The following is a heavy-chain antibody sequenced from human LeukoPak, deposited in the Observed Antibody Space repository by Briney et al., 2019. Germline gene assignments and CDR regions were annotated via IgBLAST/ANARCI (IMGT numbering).Heavy chain of an antibody. CDR2: MNPSSGNT. D-gene: IGHD1-26*01. V-gene: IGHV1-8*01. CDR1: GYTFSTYD. CDR3: ARAVGATDTFDY. J-gene: IGHJ4*02. Sequence: ASVKVSCKASGYTFSTYDINWVRQATGQGLEWMGWMNPSSGNTGYARKFQGRVTMTSNTSISTAYMELSSLRSEDTAVYYCARAVGATDTFDYWGQGTLVTVSS.